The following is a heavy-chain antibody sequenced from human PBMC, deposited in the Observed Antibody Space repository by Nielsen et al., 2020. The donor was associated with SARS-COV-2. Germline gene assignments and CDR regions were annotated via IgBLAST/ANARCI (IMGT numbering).Heavy chain of an antibody. D-gene: IGHD5-18*01. CDR2: ISYDGSNK. CDR1: GFTFSSYA. J-gene: IGHJ4*02. V-gene: IGHV3-30-3*01. CDR3: APKDTAMHAIDY. Sequence: GESLKISCAASGFTFSSYAMHWVRQAPGKGLEWVAVISYDGSNKYYADSVKGRFTISRDNSKNTLYLQMNSLRAEDTAVYYCAPKDTAMHAIDYWGQGTLVTVSS.